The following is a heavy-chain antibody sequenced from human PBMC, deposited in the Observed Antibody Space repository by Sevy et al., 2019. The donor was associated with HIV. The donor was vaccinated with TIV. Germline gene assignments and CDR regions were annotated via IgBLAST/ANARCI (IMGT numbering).Heavy chain of an antibody. CDR1: GFTFSSYS. Sequence: GGSLRLSCAASGFTFSSYSMNWVRQAPGKGLEWVSSISSSSSYIYYADSVKGRFTISRDNAKNSLYLKMNSLRAEDTAVYYCARNHPDTAMVTAYYYYGMDVWGQGTTVTVSS. CDR2: ISSSSSYI. V-gene: IGHV3-21*01. J-gene: IGHJ6*02. CDR3: ARNHPDTAMVTAYYYYGMDV. D-gene: IGHD5-18*01.